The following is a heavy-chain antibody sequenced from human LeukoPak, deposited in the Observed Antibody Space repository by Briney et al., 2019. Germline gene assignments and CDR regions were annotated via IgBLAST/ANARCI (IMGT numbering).Heavy chain of an antibody. CDR2: IYYDGSDN. Sequence: PGRSLRLSCAASGFTFNSFGIHWVRQAPGKGLEWVAVIYYDGSDNFYSDSVKGRFTISRDNSKNTVFLQMSSLRAEDTAVYYCARAMTTVTPDYWGQGTLVTVSS. D-gene: IGHD4-17*01. CDR3: ARAMTTVTPDY. CDR1: GFTFNSFG. J-gene: IGHJ4*02. V-gene: IGHV3-30*12.